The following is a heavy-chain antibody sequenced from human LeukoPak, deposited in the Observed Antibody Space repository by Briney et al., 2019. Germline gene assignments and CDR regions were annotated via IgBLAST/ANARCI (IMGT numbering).Heavy chain of an antibody. CDR3: TTDPQNWFPFDY. J-gene: IGHJ4*02. V-gene: IGHV3-15*01. CDR1: GFTFSNAW. Sequence: GGSLRLSCAASGFTFSNAWMSWVRQAPGKGLEWVGRIKSKTDGGTTDYAAPVKGRFTISRDDSKNTLYLQMNSLKTEDTAVYYCTTDPQNWFPFDYWGQGTLVTVSS. CDR2: IKSKTDGGTT. D-gene: IGHD3-9*01.